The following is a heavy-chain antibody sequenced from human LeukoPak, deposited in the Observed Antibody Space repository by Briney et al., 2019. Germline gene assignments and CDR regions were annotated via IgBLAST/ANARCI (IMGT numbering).Heavy chain of an antibody. V-gene: IGHV1-69*13. CDR3: ARAVTEGYTLYYYGMDV. CDR1: GGTFSSYA. D-gene: IGHD4-17*01. J-gene: IGHJ6*02. CDR2: IIPIFGTA. Sequence: EASVKVSCTASGGTFSSYAISWVRQAPGQGLEWMGGIIPIFGTANYAQKFQGRVTITADESTSTAYMELSSLRSEDTAVYYCARAVTEGYTLYYYGMDVWGQGTTVTVSS.